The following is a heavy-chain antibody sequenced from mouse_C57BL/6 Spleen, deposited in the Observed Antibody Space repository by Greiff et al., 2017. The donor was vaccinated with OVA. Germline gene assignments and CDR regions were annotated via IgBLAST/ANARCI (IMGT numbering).Heavy chain of an antibody. J-gene: IGHJ4*01. V-gene: IGHV5-17*01. CDR1: GFTFSDYG. CDR2: ISSGSSTI. Sequence: EVKLMESGGGLVKPGGSLKLSCAASGFTFSDYGMHWVRQAPEKGLEWVAYISSGSSTIYYADTVKGRFTISRDNAKNTLFLQMTSLRSEDTALYCGERWTGSYAMDYWGQGTSVTVSS. CDR3: ERWTGSYAMDY.